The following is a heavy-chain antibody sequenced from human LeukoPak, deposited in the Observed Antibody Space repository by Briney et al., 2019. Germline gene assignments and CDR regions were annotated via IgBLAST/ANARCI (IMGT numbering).Heavy chain of an antibody. V-gene: IGHV3-23*01. Sequence: GGSLRLSCAASAFSFTRYAMSWVRQAPGEGLEWVSTISDSGIRTFYADSVKGRFTISRDNSKNTLYLQMSSLRAEDTAVYYCAKGVVVPAAIYYFDYWGQGTLVTVSS. D-gene: IGHD2-2*02. CDR3: AKGVVVPAAIYYFDY. J-gene: IGHJ4*02. CDR1: AFSFTRYA. CDR2: ISDSGIRT.